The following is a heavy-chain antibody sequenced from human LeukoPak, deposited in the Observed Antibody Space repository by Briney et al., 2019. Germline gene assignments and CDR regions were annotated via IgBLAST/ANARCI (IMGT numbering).Heavy chain of an antibody. CDR2: ISSSSSYI. D-gene: IGHD3-10*01. J-gene: IGHJ3*02. CDR3: ASGFRGVFDAFDI. V-gene: IGHV3-21*01. Sequence: PGGSLRLSCAASGFTFSSYEMNWVRQAPGKGLEWVSSISSSSSYIYYADSVKGRFTISRDNAKNSLYLQMNSLRAEDTAVYYCASGFRGVFDAFDIWGQGTMVTVSS. CDR1: GFTFSSYE.